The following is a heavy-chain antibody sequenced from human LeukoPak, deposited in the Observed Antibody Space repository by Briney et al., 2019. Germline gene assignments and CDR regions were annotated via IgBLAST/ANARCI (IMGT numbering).Heavy chain of an antibody. Sequence: GGSLRLSCAASGFTFSDYYMSWIRQAPGQGLEWVSYISSSGSTIYYADSVKGRFTISRDNAKNSLYLQMNSLRAEDTAVYYCARGLLAVAGNWFDPWGQGTLVTVSS. CDR3: ARGLLAVAGNWFDP. CDR2: ISSSGSTI. J-gene: IGHJ5*02. CDR1: GFTFSDYY. V-gene: IGHV3-11*01. D-gene: IGHD6-19*01.